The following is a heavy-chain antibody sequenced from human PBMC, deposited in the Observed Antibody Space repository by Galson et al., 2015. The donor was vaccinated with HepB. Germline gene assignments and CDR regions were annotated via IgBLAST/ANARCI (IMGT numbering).Heavy chain of an antibody. V-gene: IGHV3-23*01. J-gene: IGHJ5*01. CDR2: ISGNGDST. CDR1: GFAFHSHA. D-gene: IGHD3-16*01. Sequence: SLRLSCAASGFAFHSHAMSWVRQAPVKGLEWISGISGNGDSTFYAVSVKGRFTVSRDNSKNMLYLQMDSLTAEDTGLYFCAKGYGLFDSWAQGILVTVSS. CDR3: AKGYGLFDS.